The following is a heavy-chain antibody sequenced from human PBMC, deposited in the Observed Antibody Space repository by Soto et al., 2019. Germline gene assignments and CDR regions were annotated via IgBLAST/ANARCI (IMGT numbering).Heavy chain of an antibody. CDR3: ARGSNFVVVVAATNWFDP. Sequence: QVRLQQWGAGLLKPSETLSLTCAVYGGSFSGYYWTWIRQPPGKGLEWIGEINHSGSTNYNPSLKSRVTISVDTSKNQFSLKLSSVTAADTAVYYCARGSNFVVVVAATNWFDPWGQGTLVTVSS. J-gene: IGHJ5*02. CDR1: GGSFSGYY. CDR2: INHSGST. V-gene: IGHV4-34*01. D-gene: IGHD2-15*01.